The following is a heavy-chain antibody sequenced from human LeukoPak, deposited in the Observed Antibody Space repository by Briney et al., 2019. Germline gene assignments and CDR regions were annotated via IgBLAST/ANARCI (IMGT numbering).Heavy chain of an antibody. V-gene: IGHV3-30-3*01. CDR1: GFTFSNYA. Sequence: GSLSLSFAASGFTFSNYAMHWVRQTPGKGLGWVAAVSYDGTKKYYADSVKGRFTISRDSSKNTLYLQMNSLGVEDTAVYYCASDYGNPDVVDYWGQGTLVTVSS. D-gene: IGHD4-11*01. J-gene: IGHJ4*02. CDR3: ASDYGNPDVVDY. CDR2: VSYDGTKK.